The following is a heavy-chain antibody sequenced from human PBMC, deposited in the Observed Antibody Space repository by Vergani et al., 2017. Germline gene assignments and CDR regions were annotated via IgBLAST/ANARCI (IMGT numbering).Heavy chain of an antibody. CDR3: ARGASYFDSGGYADT. J-gene: IGHJ5*02. CDR2: MIPTFDSK. V-gene: IGHV1-69*15. CDR1: GGTFSSYA. Sequence: QVQLVQSGAEVKKPGSSVKVSCKASGGTFSSYAISWVRQAPGQGLQWMGRMIPTFDSKNYAPRFQGRVTLTADASASTAYMELTSLTSEDTAVYFCARGASYFDSGGYADTWVQGTLVTVS. D-gene: IGHD3-22*01.